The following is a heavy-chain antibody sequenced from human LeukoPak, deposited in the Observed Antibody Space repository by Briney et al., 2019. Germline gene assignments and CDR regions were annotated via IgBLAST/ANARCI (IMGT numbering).Heavy chain of an antibody. CDR3: AREFEDYYDSSGYLDP. V-gene: IGHV4-59*01. J-gene: IGHJ5*02. D-gene: IGHD3-22*01. CDR2: IYYSGST. Sequence: SETLSLTCTVSGGSISSYYWSWIRQPPGKGLEWIGYIYYSGSTYYNPSLKSRVTMSVDTSKNQFSLKLSSVTAADTAVYYCAREFEDYYDSSGYLDPWGQGTLVTVSS. CDR1: GGSISSYY.